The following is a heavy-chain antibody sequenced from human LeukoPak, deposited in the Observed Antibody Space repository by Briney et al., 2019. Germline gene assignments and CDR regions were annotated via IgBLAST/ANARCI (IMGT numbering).Heavy chain of an antibody. J-gene: IGHJ5*02. V-gene: IGHV3-23*01. D-gene: IGHD5/OR15-5a*01. CDR1: GFTFSTYA. CDR3: ARDVLRSPPPNWFDP. CDR2: ISGRGNNT. Sequence: PGGSLRLSCAASGFTFSTYAMSWVRQAPGKGLEWVSSISGRGNNTYYADSVKGRFTISRDNAKNSLYLQMNSPRAEDTAVYYCARDVLRSPPPNWFDPWGQGTLVTVSS.